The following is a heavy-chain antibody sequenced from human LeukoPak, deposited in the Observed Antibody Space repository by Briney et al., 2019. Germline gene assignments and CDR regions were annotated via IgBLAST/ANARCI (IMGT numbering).Heavy chain of an antibody. CDR3: ARDGVYYGSGSPSFDY. CDR2: IIPILGIA. CDR1: GGTFSSYA. Sequence: GASVKVSCKASGGTFSSYAISWVRQAPGQGLEWMGRIIPILGIANYAQKFQGRVTITADKFTSTAYMELSSLRSEDTAVYYCARDGVYYGSGSPSFDYWGQGTLVTVSS. V-gene: IGHV1-69*04. D-gene: IGHD3-10*01. J-gene: IGHJ4*02.